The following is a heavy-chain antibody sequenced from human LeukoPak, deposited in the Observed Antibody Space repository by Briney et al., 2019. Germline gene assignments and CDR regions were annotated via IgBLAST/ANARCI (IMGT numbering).Heavy chain of an antibody. CDR3: ARDRYCSGGSCTSDYYYGMDV. V-gene: IGHV6-1*01. D-gene: IGHD2-15*01. J-gene: IGHJ6*02. CDR2: TYYRSKWYN. Sequence: SQTLSLTCAISGDSVSSNSAAWNWIRQSPSRGLEWLGRTYYRSKWYNDYAVSVKSRITINPDTSKNQFSLQLNSVTPEDTAVYYCARDRYCSGGSCTSDYYYGMDVWGQGTTVTVSS. CDR1: GDSVSSNSAA.